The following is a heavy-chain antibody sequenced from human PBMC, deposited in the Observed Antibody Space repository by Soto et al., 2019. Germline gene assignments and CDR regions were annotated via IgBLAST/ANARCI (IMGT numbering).Heavy chain of an antibody. V-gene: IGHV3-30*03. CDR1: GFTFSSYG. D-gene: IGHD4-4*01. CDR2: ISYDGSNK. Sequence: ESVGGVVQPGRSLRLSCAASGFTFSSYGMHWVRQAPGKGLEWVAVISYDGSNKYYADSVKGRFTISRDNSKNTLYLQMNSLRAEDTAVYYCATTARIWGQGTMVTVSS. CDR3: ATTARI. J-gene: IGHJ3*02.